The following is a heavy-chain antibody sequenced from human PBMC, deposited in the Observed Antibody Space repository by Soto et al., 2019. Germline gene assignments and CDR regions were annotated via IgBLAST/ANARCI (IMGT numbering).Heavy chain of an antibody. V-gene: IGHV3-53*01. CDR1: GFSVTSNY. CDR3: ATSPRDFYFDS. CDR2: FYTGGAT. J-gene: IGHJ4*02. Sequence: GGSLRLSCAAAGFSVTSNYMSWVRQAPGKGLEWVAVFYTGGATYYAASAKGRFTISIDKSKNTLYLQMNSLRVEDAAVYYCATSPRDFYFDSWGQGTLVTFSS. D-gene: IGHD3-3*01.